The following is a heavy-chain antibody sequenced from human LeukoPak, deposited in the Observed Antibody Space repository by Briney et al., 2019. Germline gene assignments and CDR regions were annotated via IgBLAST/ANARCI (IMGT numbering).Heavy chain of an antibody. J-gene: IGHJ4*02. D-gene: IGHD5-12*01. V-gene: IGHV1-69*04. CDR1: GGTFSSYA. Sequence: GASVKVSCKASGGTFSSYAISRVRQAPGQGLEWMGRIIPILGIANYAQKFQGRVTITADKSTSTAYMELSSLRSEDTAVYYCARGDSGYDWNYFDYWGQGTLVTVSS. CDR2: IIPILGIA. CDR3: ARGDSGYDWNYFDY.